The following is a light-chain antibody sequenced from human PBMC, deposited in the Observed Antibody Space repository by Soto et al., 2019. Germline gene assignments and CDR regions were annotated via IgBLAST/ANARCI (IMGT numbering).Light chain of an antibody. CDR1: QNINIW. J-gene: IGKJ1*01. Sequence: DIQMTQSPSTLSGSVGDRVTITCRASQNINIWLAWYQQKPGKAPKLLIFDASSLESGVPSRFSGSGSGTEFTLTISSLQPDDFATYYCRQYNSYSWTFGQGTKVDIK. CDR2: DAS. CDR3: RQYNSYSWT. V-gene: IGKV1-5*01.